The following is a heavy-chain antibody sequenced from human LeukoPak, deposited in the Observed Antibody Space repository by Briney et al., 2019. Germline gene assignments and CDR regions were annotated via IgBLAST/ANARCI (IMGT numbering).Heavy chain of an antibody. CDR3: ASGMTMVGWFDP. V-gene: IGHV3-7*01. CDR1: GFTFSSYW. J-gene: IGHJ5*02. D-gene: IGHD4/OR15-4a*01. CDR2: IKQDGSEK. Sequence: PGGSLGLSCVSSGFTFSSYWMSWVRQAPGKGLEWVANIKQDGSEKYYEDSVKGRFTISRDNAKNSLYLKMNSLRAEDTAVYYCASGMTMVGWFDPWGQGTLVTVSS.